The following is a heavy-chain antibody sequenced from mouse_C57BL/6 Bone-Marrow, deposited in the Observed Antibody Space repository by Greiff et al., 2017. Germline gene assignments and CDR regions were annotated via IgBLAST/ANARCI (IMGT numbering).Heavy chain of an antibody. D-gene: IGHD1-1*01. CDR3: AIGAVVATADY. J-gene: IGHJ2*01. CDR1: GYTFTSYW. V-gene: IGHV1-74*01. Sequence: QVQLKQPGAELVKPGASVKVSCKASGYTFTSYWMHWVKQRPGQGLEWIGRIHPSDSDTNYNQKFKGKATLTVDKSSSTAYMQLSSLTSEDSAVYYCAIGAVVATADYWGQGTTLTVSS. CDR2: IHPSDSDT.